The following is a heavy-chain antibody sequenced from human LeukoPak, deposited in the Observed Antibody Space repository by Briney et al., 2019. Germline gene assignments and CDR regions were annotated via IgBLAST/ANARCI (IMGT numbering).Heavy chain of an antibody. D-gene: IGHD3-22*01. CDR3: ARDDRTYYYDSSGYSIVFSRVWFDP. CDR1: GYSFTSYG. Sequence: ASVKVSCKASGYSFTSYGISWVRQAPGQGLEWMGWISAYNGNTNYAQKLQGRVTMTTDTSTSTAYMELRGLRSDDTAVYYCARDDRTYYYDSSGYSIVFSRVWFDPWGQGTLVTVSS. J-gene: IGHJ5*02. CDR2: ISAYNGNT. V-gene: IGHV1-18*01.